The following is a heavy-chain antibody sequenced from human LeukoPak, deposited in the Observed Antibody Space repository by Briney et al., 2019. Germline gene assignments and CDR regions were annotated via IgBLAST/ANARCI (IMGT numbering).Heavy chain of an antibody. Sequence: GESLKISCKGSGYSFTSYWIGWVRQMPGKGLEWMGIIYPGDSDTRYSPSFQGQVTISADKSISTAYLQWSSLKASDTAMYYCARFDRMAVARTRYGMDVWGQGTTVTVSS. V-gene: IGHV5-51*01. CDR3: ARFDRMAVARTRYGMDV. J-gene: IGHJ6*02. CDR2: IYPGDSDT. D-gene: IGHD6-19*01. CDR1: GYSFTSYW.